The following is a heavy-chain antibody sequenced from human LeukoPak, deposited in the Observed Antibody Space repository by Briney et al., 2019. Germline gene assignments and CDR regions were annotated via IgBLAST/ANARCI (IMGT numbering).Heavy chain of an antibody. J-gene: IGHJ4*02. D-gene: IGHD3-16*01. V-gene: IGHV3-23*01. CDR1: GFTFSGYT. CDR3: ATLGGGDGY. Sequence: GGSLRLSCAASGFTFSGYTMSWVRQAPGKGLEWVSGINHSGGTTYYPAPVNGRFTISRDNSRNTLYVQMKSLRVEDTAIYYCATLGGGDGYWGQGTLVTVSS. CDR2: INHSGGTT.